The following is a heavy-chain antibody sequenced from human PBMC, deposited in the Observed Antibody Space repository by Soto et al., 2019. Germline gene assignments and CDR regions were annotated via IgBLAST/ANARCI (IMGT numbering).Heavy chain of an antibody. CDR1: GYTFSSYG. V-gene: IGHV1-18*01. D-gene: IGHD1-1*01. J-gene: IGHJ4*02. CDR3: ARLEHNFGPHDY. Sequence: QVPLAQSGAEVKKPGASVTVSCKASGYTFSSYGISWVRQAPGQGLEWVGWISVHNGYTKYATELQGRVTMTTDTSTSTAYTELRSLRSDDSAVYYCARLEHNFGPHDYWGQGTLVTVTS. CDR2: ISVHNGYT.